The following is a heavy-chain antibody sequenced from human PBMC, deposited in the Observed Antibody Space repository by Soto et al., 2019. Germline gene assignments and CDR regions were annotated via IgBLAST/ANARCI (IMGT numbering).Heavy chain of an antibody. CDR2: IERDDDDK. D-gene: IGHD1-20*01. J-gene: IGHJ6*02. CDR1: GFSITSPGMS. V-gene: IGHV2-70*13. CDR3: ARSIRGPRKFNGMDV. Sequence: SGPMLVNPTETLTLTCTFSGFSITSPGMSVSWIRQPPGRALEWLALIERDDDDKYYSTSLKTRLTISKDTRKNQVVLTMANMDPADTATYYCARSIRGPRKFNGMDVWGQGTTVTVSS.